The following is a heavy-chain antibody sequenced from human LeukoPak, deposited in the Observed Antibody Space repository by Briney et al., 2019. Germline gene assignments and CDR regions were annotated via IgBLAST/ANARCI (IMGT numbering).Heavy chain of an antibody. D-gene: IGHD3-10*01. V-gene: IGHV1-69*13. J-gene: IGHJ4*02. CDR3: ARVRYYGSGSYYYFDY. Sequence: SVKVSSKASGGTFSSYAISWVRQAPRQGLEWMGGIIPIFGTANYAQKFQGRVTITADESTSTAYMELSSLRSEDTAVYYCARVRYYGSGSYYYFDYWGQGTLVTVSS. CDR2: IIPIFGTA. CDR1: GGTFSSYA.